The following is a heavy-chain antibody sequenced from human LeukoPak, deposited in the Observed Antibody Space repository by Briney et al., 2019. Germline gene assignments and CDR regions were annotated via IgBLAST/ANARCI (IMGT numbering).Heavy chain of an antibody. CDR1: GFTFINYA. CDR3: AKGSSGYIYGDY. CDR2: ISGGSDGT. V-gene: IGHV3-23*01. D-gene: IGHD5-18*01. J-gene: IGHJ4*02. Sequence: LAGGSLRLSCAASGFTFINYAMSWVRQAPGMGLEWVSGISGGSDGTYYADSVKGRFTISRDNSKNTLYLQMNSLRAEDAAIYYCAKGSSGYIYGDYWGQGTLVTVSS.